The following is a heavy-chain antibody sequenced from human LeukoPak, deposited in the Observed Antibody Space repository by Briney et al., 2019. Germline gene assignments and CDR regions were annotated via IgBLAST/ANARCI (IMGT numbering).Heavy chain of an antibody. CDR1: GGSISSSSYY. CDR3: ATPSPALCSGGSCSMGSYYYYMDV. CDR2: IYYSGST. J-gene: IGHJ6*03. Sequence: SETLSLTCTVSGGSISSSSYYWGWIRQPPGKGLEWIGSIYYSGSTYYNPSLKSRVTISVDTSKNQFSLKLSSVTAADTAVYYCATPSPALCSGGSCSMGSYYYYMDVWGKGTTVTVSS. V-gene: IGHV4-39*07. D-gene: IGHD2-15*01.